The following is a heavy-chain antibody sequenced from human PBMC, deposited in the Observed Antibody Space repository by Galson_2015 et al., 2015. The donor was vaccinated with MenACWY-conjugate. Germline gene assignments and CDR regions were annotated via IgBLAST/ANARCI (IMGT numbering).Heavy chain of an antibody. Sequence: SLRLSCAASGFAFSNYAMSWVRQAPGKGLEWVSTISGSGGSTDYADSLKGRLTISGDNSKNTLYLQMNSLRAEDTAVYYCAKDQGLYGDYYFDYWGQGTLVTVSS. CDR3: AKDQGLYGDYYFDY. CDR1: GFAFSNYA. J-gene: IGHJ4*02. CDR2: ISGSGGST. D-gene: IGHD4-17*01. V-gene: IGHV3-23*01.